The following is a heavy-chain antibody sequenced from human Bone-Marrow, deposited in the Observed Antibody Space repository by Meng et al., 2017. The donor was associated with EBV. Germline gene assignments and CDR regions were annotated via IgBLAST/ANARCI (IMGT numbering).Heavy chain of an antibody. Sequence: LVESGGGVVKAGESFSLSCAASGFTFSVYYMSWIGQAPGTGLEWVSYISSSGSTIYYADSVQGRFTISRDNAKNSLYLQMNSLRAEYTAVYYCARDPNDFWSGYYDYWGQGTLVTVSS. CDR1: GFTFSVYY. CDR2: ISSSGSTI. CDR3: ARDPNDFWSGYYDY. J-gene: IGHJ4*02. D-gene: IGHD3-3*01. V-gene: IGHV3-11*01.